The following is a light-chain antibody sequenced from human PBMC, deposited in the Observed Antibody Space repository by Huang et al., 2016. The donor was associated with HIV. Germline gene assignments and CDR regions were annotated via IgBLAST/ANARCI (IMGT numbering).Light chain of an antibody. V-gene: IGKV1-39*01. CDR3: QQSYRTPRT. CDR1: QAIDKD. CDR2: GAS. J-gene: IGKJ2*01. Sequence: DIQMTQFPTSLSASVEDRVTITCRAGQAIDKDLNWYQQKSGRAPRLLIYGASKLQSGVPSRFSGRASGTHVSLTINSLQPDDSAIYYCQQSYRTPRTFGQGTNLEI.